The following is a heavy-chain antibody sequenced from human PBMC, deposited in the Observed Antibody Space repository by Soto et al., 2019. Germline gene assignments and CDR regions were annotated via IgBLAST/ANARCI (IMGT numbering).Heavy chain of an antibody. CDR2: IWYDGINK. J-gene: IGHJ4*02. Sequence: QVQVVESGGGVVQPGRSLRLSCAASGFTFSTYGMHWVRQAPGKGLEWVAVIWYDGINKFYADSVKGRFTISRDNSKNAVYLKMNSLRGEDTAVYYCARDGGTYNRGWYSEGDYWGQGTLVTVSS. V-gene: IGHV3-33*01. CDR1: GFTFSTYG. CDR3: ARDGGTYNRGWYSEGDY. D-gene: IGHD6-19*01.